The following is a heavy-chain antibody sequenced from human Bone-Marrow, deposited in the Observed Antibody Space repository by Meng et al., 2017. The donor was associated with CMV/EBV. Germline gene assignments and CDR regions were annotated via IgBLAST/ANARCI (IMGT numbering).Heavy chain of an antibody. D-gene: IGHD3-10*01. CDR2: ISWDGGST. J-gene: IGHJ6*02. V-gene: IGHV3-43D*03. CDR3: AKGPMVRGVISYYGLDV. CDR1: GFTFDDYA. Sequence: GESLKISCAASGFTFDDYAMHWVRQAPGKGLEWVSLISWDGGSTYYADSVKGRFTISRDNSKNSLYLQMNSLRAEDTALYYCAKGPMVRGVISYYGLDVWVQGTTVTVSS.